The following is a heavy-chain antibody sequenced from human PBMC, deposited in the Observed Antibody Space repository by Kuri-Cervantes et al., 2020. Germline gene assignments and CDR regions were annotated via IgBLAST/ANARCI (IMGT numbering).Heavy chain of an antibody. CDR1: GLTFSSYA. J-gene: IGHJ6*02. Sequence: GGSLSLSCGASGLTFSSYAMNWVRQAPGKGLEWVSGVSGSGTSTQYADSVKGRFTISRDNSKNTAYMQMNSLRAEDTAVYYCARDLNYGEYYYYYGMDVWGQGTTVTVSS. V-gene: IGHV3-23*01. D-gene: IGHD4/OR15-4a*01. CDR3: ARDLNYGEYYYYYGMDV. CDR2: VSGSGTST.